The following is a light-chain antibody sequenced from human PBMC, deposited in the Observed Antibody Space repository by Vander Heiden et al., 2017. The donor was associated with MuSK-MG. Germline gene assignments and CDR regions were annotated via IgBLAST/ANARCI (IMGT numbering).Light chain of an antibody. CDR1: YSNIGRHH. Sequence: QSVLTQPPSASGAPGQRVTIPCSGSYSNIGRHHLYWYHQVPGSAPTPLIYRSDQRPPGVPDRFSGSRSASSGSLAISGRRPEDEADYYCAAWDGSVSGQWVFGGGTKLAVL. J-gene: IGLJ3*02. CDR2: RSD. CDR3: AAWDGSVSGQWV. V-gene: IGLV1-47*01.